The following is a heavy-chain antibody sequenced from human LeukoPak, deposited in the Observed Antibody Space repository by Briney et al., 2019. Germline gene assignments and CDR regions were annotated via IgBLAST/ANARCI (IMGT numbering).Heavy chain of an antibody. CDR2: IIPIFGTA. J-gene: IGHJ5*02. CDR1: GGTFSSYA. CDR3: ARDGYYDFWSGYPNWFDP. Sequence: ASVKVSCKASGGTFSSYAISWVRQAPGQGLEWMGGIIPIFGTANYAQKFQGRVTITADESTSTAYMELSSLRSEDTAVYYCARDGYYDFWSGYPNWFDPWGQGTLVTVSS. V-gene: IGHV1-69*13. D-gene: IGHD3-3*01.